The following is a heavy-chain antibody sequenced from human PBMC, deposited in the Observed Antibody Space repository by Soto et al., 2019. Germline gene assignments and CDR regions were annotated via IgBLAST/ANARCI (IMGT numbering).Heavy chain of an antibody. D-gene: IGHD5-18*01. V-gene: IGHV1-18*01. CDR1: GYTFTSYG. Sequence: QVQLVQSGAEVKKPGASVKVSCKASGYTFTSYGISWVRQAPGQGLEWMGWISAYNGNKNYAQKLQGRVTMTTDTSTSTAYMDLRSLRSDDTAVYYCARILRDTAMVYGMDVWGQGTTVTVSS. CDR3: ARILRDTAMVYGMDV. J-gene: IGHJ6*02. CDR2: ISAYNGNK.